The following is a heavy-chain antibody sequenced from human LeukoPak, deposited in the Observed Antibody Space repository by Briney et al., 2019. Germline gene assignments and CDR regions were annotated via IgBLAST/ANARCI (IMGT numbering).Heavy chain of an antibody. D-gene: IGHD3-22*01. CDR1: GYTFTGYY. V-gene: IGHV1-2*02. J-gene: IGHJ4*02. CDR2: INPNSGGT. Sequence: EASVKVSCKASGYTFTGYYMHWVRQAPGQGLEWMGWINPNSGGTNYAQKFQGRVTMTRDTSISTAYMELSRLRSDDTAVYYCARYPYYYDSSGSLRDYWGQGTLVTVSS. CDR3: ARYPYYYDSSGSLRDY.